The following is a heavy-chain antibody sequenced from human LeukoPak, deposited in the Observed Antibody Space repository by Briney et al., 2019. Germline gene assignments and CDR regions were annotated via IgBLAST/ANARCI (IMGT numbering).Heavy chain of an antibody. CDR3: ARQIGSTLRPYNWFDP. CDR1: GYSFTSYW. D-gene: IGHD5/OR15-5a*01. CDR2: IYPGDSGT. J-gene: IGHJ5*02. Sequence: GESLKISCKGSGYSFTSYWIGWVRQMPGKGLEWMGIIYPGDSGTRYSPSFQGQVTISADKSISTAYLQWSSLKASDTAMYYCARQIGSTLRPYNWFDPWGQGTLVTVSS. V-gene: IGHV5-51*01.